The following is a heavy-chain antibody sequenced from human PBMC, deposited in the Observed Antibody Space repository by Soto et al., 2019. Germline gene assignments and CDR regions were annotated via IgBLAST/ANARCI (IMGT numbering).Heavy chain of an antibody. V-gene: IGHV3-74*01. J-gene: IGHJ4*02. CDR1: GFTFSSYG. CDR3: ARDSGLYSSSSDSPEGF. Sequence: PGGSLRLSCAASGFTFSSYGMHGVRQAPGKGLVWVSRINSDGSSTSYADSVKGRFTISRDNAKNTLYPQMNSLRAEDTAVYYCARDSGLYSSSSDSPEGFWGQGTLVTVSS. CDR2: INSDGSST. D-gene: IGHD6-6*01.